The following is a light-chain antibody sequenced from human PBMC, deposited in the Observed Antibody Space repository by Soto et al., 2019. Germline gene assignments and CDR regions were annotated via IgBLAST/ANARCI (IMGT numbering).Light chain of an antibody. J-gene: IGKJ1*01. CDR3: QQYYRPWT. CDR1: QSVLYSSNNKNY. CDR2: WAS. Sequence: DIVMTQSPDSLAVSMDERATINCKSSQSVLYSSNNKNYLAWYQQKPGQPPKLLIYWASTRESGVPDRFSGRGSWTDFTLTISSLQAEDVAVYYCQQYYRPWTFGQGTKVEIK. V-gene: IGKV4-1*01.